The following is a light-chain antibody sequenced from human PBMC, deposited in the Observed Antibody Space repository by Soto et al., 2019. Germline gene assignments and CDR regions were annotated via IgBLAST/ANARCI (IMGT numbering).Light chain of an antibody. CDR3: QQYNNWPPWT. J-gene: IGKJ1*01. CDR1: PSVSSN. Sequence: EIVMTQSPATLSVSPGERATLSCRASPSVSSNLAWYQQKPGQAPRLHIYGASTRATGIPARFSGSGSGTEFTLTVSSLQSEDFAVYYCQQYNNWPPWTFGQGTKVEIK. V-gene: IGKV3-15*01. CDR2: GAS.